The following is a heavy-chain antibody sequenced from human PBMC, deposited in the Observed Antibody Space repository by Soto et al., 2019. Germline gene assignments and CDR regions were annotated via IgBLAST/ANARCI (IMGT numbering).Heavy chain of an antibody. CDR2: IYYSGST. D-gene: IGHD2-2*01. CDR1: GGSISSYY. V-gene: IGHV4-59*08. CDR3: ARSPTAYCSSTSCAGTIWFDP. Sequence: SETLSLTCTVSGGSISSYYWSWIRQPPGKGLEWIGYIYYSGSTNYNPSLKSRVTISVDTSKNQFSLKLSSVTAADTAVYYCARSPTAYCSSTSCAGTIWFDPWGQGTLVTV. J-gene: IGHJ5*02.